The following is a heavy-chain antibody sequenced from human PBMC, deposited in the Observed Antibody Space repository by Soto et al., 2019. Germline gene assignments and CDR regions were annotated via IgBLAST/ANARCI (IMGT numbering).Heavy chain of an antibody. Sequence: GASVKVSCKASGYTFTSYGISWVRQAPGQGLEWMGWISAYNGNTNYAQKLQGRVTMTTDTSTSTAYMELRSLRSDDTAVYYCARGIVEWLSNLIYYYYGMDVWGQRTKVTVSS. D-gene: IGHD3-3*01. J-gene: IGHJ6*02. CDR2: ISAYNGNT. V-gene: IGHV1-18*01. CDR1: GYTFTSYG. CDR3: ARGIVEWLSNLIYYYYGMDV.